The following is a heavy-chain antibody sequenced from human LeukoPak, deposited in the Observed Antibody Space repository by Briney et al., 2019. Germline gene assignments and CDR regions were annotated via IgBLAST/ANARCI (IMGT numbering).Heavy chain of an antibody. D-gene: IGHD6-6*01. CDR1: GFTFSSYS. Sequence: GGSLRLSCAASGFTFSSYSMNSVRQAPGKGLEWVSYISSSSSTICYADSVKGRFTISRDNAKNSLYLQMNSLRAEDTAVYYCARDLTRSIADWGQGTPVTVSS. CDR2: ISSSSSTI. V-gene: IGHV3-48*01. J-gene: IGHJ4*02. CDR3: ARDLTRSIAD.